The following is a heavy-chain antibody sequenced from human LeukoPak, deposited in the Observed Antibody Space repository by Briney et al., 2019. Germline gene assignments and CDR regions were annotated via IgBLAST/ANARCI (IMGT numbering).Heavy chain of an antibody. CDR2: IYYSGST. D-gene: IGHD3-3*01. CDR3: AKPVRITIFGVENGDAFHI. V-gene: IGHV4-61*08. J-gene: IGHJ3*02. Sequence: PSQTLSLTCTVSGGSISSGGYYWSWIRQPPGKGLEWIGYIYYSGSTNYNPSLKSRVTISVDTSKNQFSLKLSSVTAADTAVYYCAKPVRITIFGVENGDAFHIWGQGTMVTVSS. CDR1: GGSISSGGYY.